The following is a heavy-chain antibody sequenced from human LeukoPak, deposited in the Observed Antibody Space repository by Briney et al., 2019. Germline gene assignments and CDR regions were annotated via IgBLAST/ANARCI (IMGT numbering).Heavy chain of an antibody. CDR3: ARDPPDVYGSGSYDY. D-gene: IGHD3-10*01. Sequence: ASVKVSCKASGYTFTSYGISWVRQAPGQGLEWMGWISAYNGNTNYAQKLQGRVTMTTDTSTTTAYMELRSLRSDDTAVYYCARDPPDVYGSGSYDYWGQGTLVTVSS. CDR2: ISAYNGNT. V-gene: IGHV1-18*01. CDR1: GYTFTSYG. J-gene: IGHJ4*02.